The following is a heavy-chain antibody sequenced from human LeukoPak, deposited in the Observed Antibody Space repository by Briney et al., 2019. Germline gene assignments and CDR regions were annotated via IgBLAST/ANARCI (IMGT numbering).Heavy chain of an antibody. J-gene: IGHJ3*02. Sequence: GGSLRLSCAASRVTFSNYWMHWVRQAPGKGLVWVSRINSVGSNTSYADSVRGRFTISRDNARNTLYLQMNSLRAEDTAVYYCASHGDYDAFDIWGQGTMVTVSS. CDR2: INSVGSNT. CDR3: ASHGDYDAFDI. CDR1: RVTFSNYW. V-gene: IGHV3-74*01. D-gene: IGHD4-17*01.